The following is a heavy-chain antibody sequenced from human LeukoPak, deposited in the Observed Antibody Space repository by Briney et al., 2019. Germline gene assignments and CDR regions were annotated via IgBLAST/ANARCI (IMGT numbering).Heavy chain of an antibody. J-gene: IGHJ6*03. CDR2: IDSDGSTT. D-gene: IGHD3-10*01. CDR1: GFTFSSYW. V-gene: IGHV3-74*01. Sequence: SGGSLRLSCAASGFTFSSYWMHWVRQVPGKGLEWVSRIDSDGSTTTSADSVKGRFTISRDNAKNTLYLQMNSLRAEDKAVYYCASTLLWFGEQSHYYYYMDVWGKGTTVTVSS. CDR3: ASTLLWFGEQSHYYYYMDV.